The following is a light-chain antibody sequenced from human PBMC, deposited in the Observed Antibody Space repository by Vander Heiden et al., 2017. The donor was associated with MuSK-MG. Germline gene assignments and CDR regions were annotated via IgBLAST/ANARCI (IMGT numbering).Light chain of an antibody. V-gene: IGLV5-45*01. CDR3: MIWHSSAVV. CDR2: YKSDSDQ. CDR1: SGINVGTYR. J-gene: IGLJ2*01. Sequence: QAVLTQPASLSASPGASASLTCTLPSGINVGTYRIYVYQHKPGGTPQYLLRYKSDSDQQQVSRVPSRFSGSKDASANAGILLISGLQSEDEADYYCMIWHSSAVVFGGGTKLTVL.